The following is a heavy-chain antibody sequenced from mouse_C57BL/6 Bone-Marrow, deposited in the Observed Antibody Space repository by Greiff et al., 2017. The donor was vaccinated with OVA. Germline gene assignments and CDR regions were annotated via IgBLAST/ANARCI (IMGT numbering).Heavy chain of an antibody. V-gene: IGHV14-4*01. Sequence: VQLQQSGAELVRPGASVKLSCTASGFNIKDDYMHWVKQRPDKGLEWIGWIDPENGDTEYASKFQGKATITADTSSNTAYLQLSSLTSEDTAVYYCTTGPFTTVVATDFDYWGQGTTLTVSS. J-gene: IGHJ2*01. CDR3: TTGPFTTVVATDFDY. D-gene: IGHD1-1*01. CDR2: IDPENGDT. CDR1: GFNIKDDY.